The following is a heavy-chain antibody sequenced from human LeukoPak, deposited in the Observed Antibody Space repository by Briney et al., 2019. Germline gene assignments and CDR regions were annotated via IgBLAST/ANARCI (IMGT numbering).Heavy chain of an antibody. CDR3: AREMYCSGGSCYGDAFDI. Sequence: GGSLRLSCAASGFTVSNKYMSSVRQAPGRGLEWVSVIYSGGSTYYADSVKGRFSISRDKSKNTLYLQMNSLRAEDTALYYCAREMYCSGGSCYGDAFDIWGQGTMVTVSS. CDR2: IYSGGST. CDR1: GFTVSNKY. D-gene: IGHD2-15*01. J-gene: IGHJ3*02. V-gene: IGHV3-66*01.